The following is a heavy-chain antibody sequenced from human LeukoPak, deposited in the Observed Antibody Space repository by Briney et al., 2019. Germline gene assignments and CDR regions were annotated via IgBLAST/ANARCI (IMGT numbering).Heavy chain of an antibody. Sequence: SETLSLTCTLSGGSISSYYWSWIRQPPGKGLEWIGYIYYSGSTNYNPSLKSRVTISVDTSKNQFSLKLSSVTTADTAVYYCARHSLADAFDIWGQGTMVTVSS. J-gene: IGHJ3*02. D-gene: IGHD2-15*01. V-gene: IGHV4-59*08. CDR2: IYYSGST. CDR3: ARHSLADAFDI. CDR1: GGSISSYY.